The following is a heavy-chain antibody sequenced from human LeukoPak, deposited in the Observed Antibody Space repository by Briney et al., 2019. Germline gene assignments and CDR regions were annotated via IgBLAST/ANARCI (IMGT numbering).Heavy chain of an antibody. Sequence: SDTLALPCPVSVDSIRNYYGSWTRQPAGKGLEWIGRIYGSGSTIYSPSLKSRVTMSVDTSKNQFSLKLSSVTAADTAVYYCATTLGQDYWGQGTLVTVSS. J-gene: IGHJ4*02. D-gene: IGHD3-16*01. CDR1: VDSIRNYY. CDR3: ATTLGQDY. CDR2: IYGSGST. V-gene: IGHV4-4*07.